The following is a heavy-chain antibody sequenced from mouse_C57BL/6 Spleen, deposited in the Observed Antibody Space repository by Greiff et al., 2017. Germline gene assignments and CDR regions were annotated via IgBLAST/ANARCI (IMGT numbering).Heavy chain of an antibody. Sequence: QVQLQQPGAELVKPGASVKLSCKASGYTFTSYWMHWVKQRPGRGLEWIGNIDPSDSETHYNQKFKDKATLTVDKSSSTAYMQLSSLTSEDSAVYYCARETTGFADWGQGTLVTVAA. CDR3: ARETTGFAD. V-gene: IGHV1-52*01. CDR1: GYTFTSYW. D-gene: IGHD6-1*01. CDR2: IDPSDSET. J-gene: IGHJ3*01.